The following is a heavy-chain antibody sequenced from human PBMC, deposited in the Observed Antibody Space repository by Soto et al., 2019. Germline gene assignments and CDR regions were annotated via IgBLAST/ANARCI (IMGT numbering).Heavy chain of an antibody. CDR1: GGSISSYY. CDR2: IYYSGST. V-gene: IGHV4-59*01. Sequence: SETLSLTCTVSGGSISSYYWSWIRQPPGKGLEWIGYIYYSGSTNYNPSLKSRVTISVDTSKNQFSLKLSSVTAADTAVYYCARGARDGYNWVNYFDYWGQGTLVTVS. J-gene: IGHJ4*02. D-gene: IGHD5-12*01. CDR3: ARGARDGYNWVNYFDY.